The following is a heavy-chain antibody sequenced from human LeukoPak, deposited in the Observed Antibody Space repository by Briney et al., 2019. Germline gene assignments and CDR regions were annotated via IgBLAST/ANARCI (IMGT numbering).Heavy chain of an antibody. D-gene: IGHD5-12*01. Sequence: GGSLRLSCAASGFTVRSNYMSWVRQAPGKGLEWVSVIYSGGSTYYADSGKGRFTISRDNSKNTLYLQMNSLRAEDTAVYYCAKDVYSGYGNDAFDIWGQGTMVTVSS. J-gene: IGHJ3*02. CDR1: GFTVRSNY. V-gene: IGHV3-53*01. CDR2: IYSGGST. CDR3: AKDVYSGYGNDAFDI.